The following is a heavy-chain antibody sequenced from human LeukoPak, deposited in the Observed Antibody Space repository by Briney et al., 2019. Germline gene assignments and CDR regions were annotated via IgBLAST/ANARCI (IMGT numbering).Heavy chain of an antibody. J-gene: IGHJ4*02. CDR3: ARAIRRYCSGGSCDNFDY. D-gene: IGHD2-15*01. CDR1: GFTFSSYA. CDR2: ISYDGSNK. Sequence: PGGSLRLSCAASGFTFSSYAMHWVRQAPGKGLEWVAVISYDGSNKYYADSVKGRFTISRDNSKNTLYLQMNSLRAEDTAVYYCARAIRRYCSGGSCDNFDYWGQGTLVTVSS. V-gene: IGHV3-30-3*01.